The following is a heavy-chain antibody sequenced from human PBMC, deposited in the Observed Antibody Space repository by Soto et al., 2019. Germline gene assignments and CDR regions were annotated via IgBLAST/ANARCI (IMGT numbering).Heavy chain of an antibody. V-gene: IGHV1-18*01. CDR1: GYTFSDYG. CDR3: ERKPPETPSDY. J-gene: IGHJ4*02. CDR2: ISSKNGNT. Sequence: QVQLVQSGADVKKPGASVKVSCKASGYTFSDYGISWVRQAPGQGLEWMGWISSKNGNTNYAQKFRGRVTMTTATTTSTVYMELRSLEPDDTAVYYCERKPPETPSDYWGQGTLVTVSS.